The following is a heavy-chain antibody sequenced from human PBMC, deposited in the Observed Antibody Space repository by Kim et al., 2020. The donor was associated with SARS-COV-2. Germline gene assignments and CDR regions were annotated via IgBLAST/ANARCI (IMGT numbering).Heavy chain of an antibody. Sequence: SVKVSCKASGGTFSSYAISWVRQAPGQGLEWMGGIIPIFGTPNYAQKFQGRVTITADESTSTAYMELSSLRSEDTAVYYCARGYCSSTSCYNRLYYYYGMDVWGQGTTVTVSS. CDR2: IIPIFGTP. CDR3: ARGYCSSTSCYNRLYYYYGMDV. D-gene: IGHD2-2*02. CDR1: GGTFSSYA. V-gene: IGHV1-69*13. J-gene: IGHJ6*02.